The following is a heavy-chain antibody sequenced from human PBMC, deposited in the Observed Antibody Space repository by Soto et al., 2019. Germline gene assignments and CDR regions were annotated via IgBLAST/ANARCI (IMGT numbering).Heavy chain of an antibody. CDR3: ARGQYYYDDHGYYYYGMDV. CDR1: GGSFSGYY. CDR2: INHSGST. J-gene: IGHJ6*02. Sequence: QVQLQQWGAGLLKPSETLSLTCAVYGGSFSGYYWSWIRQPPGKGLEWIGEINHSGSTNYNPSLKSRVTISVDTSKNQFSLKLSSVTAADTAVYYCARGQYYYDDHGYYYYGMDVWGQGTTVTVSS. D-gene: IGHD3-22*01. V-gene: IGHV4-34*01.